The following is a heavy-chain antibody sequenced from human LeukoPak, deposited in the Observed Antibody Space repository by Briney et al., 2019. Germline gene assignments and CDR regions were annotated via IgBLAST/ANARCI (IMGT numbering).Heavy chain of an antibody. CDR2: ISSSSSYI. J-gene: IGHJ6*03. Sequence: PGGSLRLSCAASGFTFSSYSMNWVRQAPGKGLEWVSSISSSSSYIYYADSVKGRFTISRDNAKNSLYLQMNSLRAEDTAVYYCARGTTVTTLPYYYYFMDVWGKGTTVTVSS. V-gene: IGHV3-21*04. D-gene: IGHD4-11*01. CDR3: ARGTTVTTLPYYYYFMDV. CDR1: GFTFSSYS.